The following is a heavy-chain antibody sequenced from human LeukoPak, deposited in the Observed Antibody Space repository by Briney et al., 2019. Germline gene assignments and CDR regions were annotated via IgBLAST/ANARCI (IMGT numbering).Heavy chain of an antibody. Sequence: RGSLRLSCAASGFTYSIYAMSWVRQAPGKGLGWVSVISGSGDSTDYADSVKGRFTISRDNSKNTMYLQMNSLRAEDTAVYYCARDRGGGWYYFDYWGRGTLVTVSS. D-gene: IGHD6-19*01. CDR2: ISGSGDST. CDR3: ARDRGGGWYYFDY. V-gene: IGHV3-23*01. CDR1: GFTYSIYA. J-gene: IGHJ4*02.